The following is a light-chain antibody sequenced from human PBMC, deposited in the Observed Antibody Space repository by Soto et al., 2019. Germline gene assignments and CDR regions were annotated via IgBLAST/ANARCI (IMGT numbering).Light chain of an antibody. V-gene: IGLV2-11*01. CDR3: CSYAGSYTVV. J-gene: IGLJ2*01. CDR2: DVS. CDR1: SIEVGGYNY. Sequence: QSALTQPRSVSGSPGQSVTISCTGTSIEVGGYNYVSWYQQHPGKAPKLMIYDVSKRPSGVPDRFSGSKSGNTASLTISGLQAEDEADYYCCSYAGSYTVVFGGGTKLTVL.